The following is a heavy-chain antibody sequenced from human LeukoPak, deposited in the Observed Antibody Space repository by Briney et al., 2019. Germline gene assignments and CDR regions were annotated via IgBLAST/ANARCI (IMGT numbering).Heavy chain of an antibody. CDR2: IYYSGST. V-gene: IGHV4-39*07. CDR1: GGSISSISYY. J-gene: IGHJ5*02. CDR3: ARALYSYDSSGYRPYNWFDP. Sequence: PSETLALTWTVSGGSISSISYYWGWIRQPPGKGLEWIGRIYYSGSTYYNPSLKSRVTISVDTSNNQFSLKLSSVTAADTAVYYCARALYSYDSSGYRPYNWFDPWGQGTLVTVSS. D-gene: IGHD3-22*01.